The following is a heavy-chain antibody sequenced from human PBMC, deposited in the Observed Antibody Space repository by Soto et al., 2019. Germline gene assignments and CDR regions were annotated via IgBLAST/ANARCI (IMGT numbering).Heavy chain of an antibody. V-gene: IGHV5-51*03. CDR3: ARTDKSGYFNWFDP. J-gene: IGHJ5*02. D-gene: IGHD3-22*01. CDR2: IFPSDSDT. CDR1: GYRFTSYW. Sequence: GESLKISCRTSGYRFTSYWIAWVRQMPGKGLEWMGIIFPSDSDTRYSPSFQGQVTISADGSTSTVFLQWASLKASDTAVYFCARTDKSGYFNWFDPWGQGTLVTVSS.